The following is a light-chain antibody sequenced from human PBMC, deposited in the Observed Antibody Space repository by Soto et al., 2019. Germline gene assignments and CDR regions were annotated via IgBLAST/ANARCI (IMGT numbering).Light chain of an antibody. CDR3: QQYNSYPYT. V-gene: IGKV1-5*03. CDR2: KAS. J-gene: IGKJ2*01. Sequence: DIQMTQSPSTLSASVGDRVTITCRASRSITNWLAWFQQKPGKAPKLLIYKASDLESGVPSRFSGGGSGTEFSLTVSALQPDDVATYYCQQYNSYPYTFGQGTRWISN. CDR1: RSITNW.